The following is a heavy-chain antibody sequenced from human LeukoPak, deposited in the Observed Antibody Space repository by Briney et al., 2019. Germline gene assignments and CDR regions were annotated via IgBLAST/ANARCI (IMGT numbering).Heavy chain of an antibody. CDR2: IKQDGSDK. CDR3: AKNFWNYGIFDY. CDR1: GFTFSSYG. J-gene: IGHJ4*02. D-gene: IGHD1-7*01. V-gene: IGHV3-7*01. Sequence: GGSLRLSCAASGFTFSSYGMHWVRQAPGKGLEWVANIKQDGSDKYYVESVKGRFTVSRDNAKNSVYLQMSSLRAEDTAIYYCAKNFWNYGIFDYWGQGTLVTVSS.